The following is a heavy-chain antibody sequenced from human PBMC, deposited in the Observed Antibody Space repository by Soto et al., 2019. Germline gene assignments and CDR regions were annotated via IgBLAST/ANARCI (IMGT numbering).Heavy chain of an antibody. J-gene: IGHJ6*02. V-gene: IGHV6-1*01. CDR3: ARDRYSSGWSGGDYSYYSMDV. CDR1: GDSVSSNGAA. CDR2: TYYRSKWYN. Sequence: QTLSLTCAISGDSVSSNGAAWNLIRQSPSRGLEWLGRTYYRSKWYNDYAVSVKSRITINPDTAKNQFSLQLNSVTPEDTAVYYCARDRYSSGWSGGDYSYYSMDVWGQGTTVNVSS. D-gene: IGHD6-19*01.